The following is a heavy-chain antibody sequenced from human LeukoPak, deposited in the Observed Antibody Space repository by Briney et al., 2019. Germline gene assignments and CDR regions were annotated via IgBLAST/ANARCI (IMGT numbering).Heavy chain of an antibody. J-gene: IGHJ4*02. CDR2: INHSGST. CDR1: GGSFSGYY. Sequence: SQTLSLTCAVYGGSFSGYYWSWIRQPPGKGLEWIGEINHSGSTNYNPSLKSRVTISVDTSKNQFSLKLSSVTAADTAVYYYARAPYRVGFSYYDYVWGSYRDYFDYWGQGTLVTVSS. V-gene: IGHV4-34*01. CDR3: ARAPYRVGFSYYDYVWGSYRDYFDY. D-gene: IGHD3-16*02.